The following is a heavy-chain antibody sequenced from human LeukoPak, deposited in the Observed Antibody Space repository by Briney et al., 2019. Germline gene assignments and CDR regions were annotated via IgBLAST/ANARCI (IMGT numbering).Heavy chain of an antibody. Sequence: GGSLRLSCAASGFTFSSYAMSWVRQTPGKGLEWVSAISGGGGSTYYADSVKGRFTISRDNSKNTLYLQMNSLRAEDTAVYYCAKDHEWLSFDYWGQGTLVTVSS. J-gene: IGHJ4*02. D-gene: IGHD3-3*01. CDR1: GFTFSSYA. V-gene: IGHV3-23*01. CDR2: ISGGGGST. CDR3: AKDHEWLSFDY.